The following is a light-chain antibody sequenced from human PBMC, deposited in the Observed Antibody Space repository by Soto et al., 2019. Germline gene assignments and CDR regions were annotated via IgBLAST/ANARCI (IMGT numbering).Light chain of an antibody. V-gene: IGKV3-15*01. CDR3: QQYKNWSRT. J-gene: IGKJ1*01. CDR2: GAS. Sequence: EIVMTQSPATLSVSPGERVTLSCRASQSVSSNLAWYHQKPGQAPRLLIYGASTRATGIPARFSGSGSGTEFTLTISSLQSEDFAVYYCQQYKNWSRTFGQGTKVEIK. CDR1: QSVSSN.